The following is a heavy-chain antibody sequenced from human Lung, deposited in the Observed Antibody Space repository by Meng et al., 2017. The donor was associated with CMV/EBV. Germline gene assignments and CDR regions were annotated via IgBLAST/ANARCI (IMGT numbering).Heavy chain of an antibody. Sequence: GGSLRLXCAASGFTFSSYEMHWVRQAPGKGLEWVSYISDSGSPIYHADSVKGRFTISRDNAKNSLYLQMNSLRAEDTAAYYCARWGCSSNGCYTGKYSVDYWGQGTLVTVSS. D-gene: IGHD2-2*02. CDR1: GFTFSSYE. J-gene: IGHJ4*02. CDR3: ARWGCSSNGCYTGKYSVDY. CDR2: ISDSGSPI. V-gene: IGHV3-48*03.